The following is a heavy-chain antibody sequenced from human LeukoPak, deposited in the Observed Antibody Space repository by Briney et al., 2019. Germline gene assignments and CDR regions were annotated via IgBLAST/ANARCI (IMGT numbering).Heavy chain of an antibody. D-gene: IGHD3-10*01. CDR2: INAGNGNT. CDR3: ARGKIIWFGEFPLDY. Sequence: GASVKVSCKASGYTFTSYAMHWVRQAPGQRLEWMGWINAGNGNTKYSQEFQGRVTITRDTSASTAYMELSSLRSEDMAVYYCARGKIIWFGEFPLDYWGQGTLVAVSS. V-gene: IGHV1-3*03. J-gene: IGHJ4*02. CDR1: GYTFTSYA.